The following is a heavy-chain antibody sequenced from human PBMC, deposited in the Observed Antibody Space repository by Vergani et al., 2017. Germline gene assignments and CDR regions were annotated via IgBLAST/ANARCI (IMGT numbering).Heavy chain of an antibody. CDR2: IDHTGRP. V-gene: IGHV4-34*01. Sequence: QVQLQQWGGGLLKPSETLSLTCVVNGGPFTSYHWTWIRQSPGEGLEWVGDIDHTGRPDYNPSLKSRLTMSVDKSRSQFSLTLNSVTATDTAIYFCARVNTETNGHLYYYYYMDVWGQGTAVTVS. CDR1: GGPFTSYH. D-gene: IGHD4-11*01. CDR3: ARVNTETNGHLYYYYYMDV. J-gene: IGHJ6*03.